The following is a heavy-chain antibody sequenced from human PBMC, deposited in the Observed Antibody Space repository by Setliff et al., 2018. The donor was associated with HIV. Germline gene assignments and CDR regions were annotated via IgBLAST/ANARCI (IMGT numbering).Heavy chain of an antibody. J-gene: IGHJ4*02. Sequence: PGGSLRLSCGTSGFTFSNYGMNWVRQAPGKGLEWVSSISRSSTFIHYGDSVKGRFTISRDDAKNSLYLQMNSLRADDTAVYYCAKGDSFVFSYVYPDYWGPGTLVTVSS. CDR2: ISRSSTFI. D-gene: IGHD3-22*01. V-gene: IGHV3-21*01. CDR1: GFTFSNYG. CDR3: AKGDSFVFSYVYPDY.